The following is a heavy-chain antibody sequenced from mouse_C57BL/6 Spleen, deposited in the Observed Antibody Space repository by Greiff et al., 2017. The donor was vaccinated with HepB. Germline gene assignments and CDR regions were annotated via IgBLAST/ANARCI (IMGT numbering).Heavy chain of an antibody. J-gene: IGHJ1*03. D-gene: IGHD1-1*01. Sequence: EVHLVESEGGLVQPGSSMKLSCTASGFTFSDYYMAWVRQVPEKGLEWVANINYDGSSTYYLDSLKSRFIISRDNAKNILYLQMSSLKSEDTATYYCARRGITTVVAPYWYFDVWGTGTTVTVSS. CDR2: INYDGSST. V-gene: IGHV5-16*01. CDR3: ARRGITTVVAPYWYFDV. CDR1: GFTFSDYY.